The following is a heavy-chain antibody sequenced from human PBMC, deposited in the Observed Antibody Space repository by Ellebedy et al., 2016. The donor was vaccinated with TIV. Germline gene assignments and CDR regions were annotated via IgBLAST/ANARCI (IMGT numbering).Heavy chain of an antibody. CDR1: GDSLSSSGAA. J-gene: IGHJ4*02. D-gene: IGHD6-25*01. CDR2: TYYRSKRYN. CDR3: ARGAPHFDY. V-gene: IGHV6-1*01. Sequence: SQTLSLTRAISGDSLSSSGAAWNWIRQSPSRGLGWLGRTYYRSKRYNEYAVSVNSRITINPDTSTNQFSLHLNSVTPEDTAVYYCARGAPHFDYWGQGNLVMVSS.